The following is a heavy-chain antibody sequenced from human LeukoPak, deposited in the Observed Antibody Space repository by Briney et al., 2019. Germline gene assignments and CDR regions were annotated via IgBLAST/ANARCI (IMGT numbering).Heavy chain of an antibody. J-gene: IGHJ6*03. V-gene: IGHV4-4*07. Sequence: SETLSLTCTVSGGSISSYYWSWIRQPAGKGLEWIGRIYTSGSTNYNPSLKSRVTMSVDTSKNQFSLKLSSVTAADTAVYYCARENDLGSYYYMDVWGKGTTVTVSS. CDR2: IYTSGST. D-gene: IGHD3-3*01. CDR3: ARENDLGSYYYMDV. CDR1: GGSISSYY.